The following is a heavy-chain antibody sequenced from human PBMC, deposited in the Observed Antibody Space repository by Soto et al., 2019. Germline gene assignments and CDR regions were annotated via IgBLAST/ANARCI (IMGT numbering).Heavy chain of an antibody. CDR3: ARVPAY. Sequence: TLSLTCAVSGGSISSGGYSWSWIRQPPGKGLEWIGYMYHSGGTYYNPSLKSRVTISIDRSKNQFSLKLSSVTAADTAVYYCARVPAYWGQGILVTGSS. CDR1: GGSISSGGYS. D-gene: IGHD2-2*01. CDR2: MYHSGGT. J-gene: IGHJ4*02. V-gene: IGHV4-30-2*01.